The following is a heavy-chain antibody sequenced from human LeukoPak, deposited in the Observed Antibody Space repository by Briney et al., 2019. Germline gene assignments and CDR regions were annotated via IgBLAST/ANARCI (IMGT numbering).Heavy chain of an antibody. CDR3: ARSGYLYYFDY. V-gene: IGHV4-59*01. CDR2: IYYSGST. D-gene: IGHD3-3*01. CDR1: GGSTSSYY. Sequence: SETLSLTCTVSGGSTSSYYWSWIRQPPGKGLEWIGYIYYSGSTDYNPSLKSRVTISVDTSKNQFSLKLSSVTAADTAVYYCARSGYLYYFDYWGQGTLVTVSS. J-gene: IGHJ4*02.